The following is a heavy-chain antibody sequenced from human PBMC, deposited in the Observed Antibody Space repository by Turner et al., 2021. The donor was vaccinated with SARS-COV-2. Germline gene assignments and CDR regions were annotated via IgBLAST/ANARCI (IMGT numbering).Heavy chain of an antibody. CDR1: GFTFSSYW. J-gene: IGHJ4*02. D-gene: IGHD5-18*01. V-gene: IGHV3-7*03. CDR2: IQQDGSEK. CDR3: ARDLLGYSYGSDY. Sequence: EVQLVESGGGLVQPGGSLRLTCAACGFTFSSYWMTWVRQIQGKGLEWVANIQQDGSEKYYVDSVKGRFTISRDNAKNSLYLQMNSLRAEDTAVYYCARDLLGYSYGSDYWGQGTLVTVSS.